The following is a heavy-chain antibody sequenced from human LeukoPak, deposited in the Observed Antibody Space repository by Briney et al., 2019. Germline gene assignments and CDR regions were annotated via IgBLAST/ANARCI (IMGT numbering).Heavy chain of an antibody. J-gene: IGHJ5*02. V-gene: IGHV3-23*01. D-gene: IGHD3-22*01. Sequence: GGSLRLSCAASGFTFSNYAMSWVRQAPGKGLEWVSASSGNGYNTYYADSVKGRFTISRDNAKNSLYLQMNSLRAEDTAVYYCARRDCDSIKCRGSNWFDPWGQGTLVSVSS. CDR1: GFTFSNYA. CDR3: ARRDCDSIKCRGSNWFDP. CDR2: SSGNGYNT.